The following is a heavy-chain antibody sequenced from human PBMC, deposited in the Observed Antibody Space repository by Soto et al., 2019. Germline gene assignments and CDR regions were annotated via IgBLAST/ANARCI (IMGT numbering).Heavy chain of an antibody. J-gene: IGHJ3*02. V-gene: IGHV1-8*01. CDR1: GYTFTSYD. CDR3: ARAIRGTTSPGFEI. CDR2: MNPNSGNT. Sequence: ASVKVSCKASGYTFTSYDINWVRQATGQGLEWMGWMNPNSGNTGYARKFQGRVTVTRDASTSTIYMELNSLTSEDSAVYYRARAIRGTTSPGFEIWGQGTMVTVSS. D-gene: IGHD3-10*01.